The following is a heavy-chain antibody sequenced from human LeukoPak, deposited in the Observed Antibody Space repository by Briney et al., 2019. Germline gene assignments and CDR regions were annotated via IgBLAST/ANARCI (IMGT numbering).Heavy chain of an antibody. Sequence: ASVKVSCKASGYTFTSYGISWVRQAPGQGLEWMGWISAYNGNTNYAQKLQGRVTMTTDTSTSTAYMELRSLRSDDTAVYYCARDLTMVRGVIKRGYTSVGDYWGQGTLVTVSS. J-gene: IGHJ4*02. D-gene: IGHD3-10*01. V-gene: IGHV1-18*04. CDR3: ARDLTMVRGVIKRGYTSVGDY. CDR2: ISAYNGNT. CDR1: GYTFTSYG.